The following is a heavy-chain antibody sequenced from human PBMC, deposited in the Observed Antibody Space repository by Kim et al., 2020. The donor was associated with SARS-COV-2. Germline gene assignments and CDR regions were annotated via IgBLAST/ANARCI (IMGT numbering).Heavy chain of an antibody. J-gene: IGHJ6*02. Sequence: GGSLRLSCAASGFTFSSYSMNWVRQAPGKGLEWVSSISSSSSYIYYADSVKGRFTISRDNAKNSLYLQMNSLRAEDTAVYYCARAGGSGSYYDALDYYYYGMDVWGQGTTVTVSS. CDR2: ISSSSSYI. CDR3: ARAGGSGSYYDALDYYYYGMDV. V-gene: IGHV3-21*04. D-gene: IGHD3-10*01. CDR1: GFTFSSYS.